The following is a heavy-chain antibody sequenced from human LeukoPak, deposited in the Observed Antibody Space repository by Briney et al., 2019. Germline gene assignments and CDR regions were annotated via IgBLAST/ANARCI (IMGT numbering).Heavy chain of an antibody. D-gene: IGHD2-21*01. J-gene: IGHJ4*02. V-gene: IGHV3-23*01. CDR2: IYENGGTT. CDR1: GFTFRSHA. CDR3: AKDFRIGYSAHFDY. Sequence: GGSLRLSCAASGFTFRSHAMSWVRQAPEKGLEFVSGIYENGGTTYYADSVKGRFSISRDNSKNTLYLQMDSLRGGDTAVYYCAKDFRIGYSAHFDYWGQGALVTVSS.